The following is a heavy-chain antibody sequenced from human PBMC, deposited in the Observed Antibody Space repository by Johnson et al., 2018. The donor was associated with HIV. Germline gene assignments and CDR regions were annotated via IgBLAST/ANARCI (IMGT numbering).Heavy chain of an antibody. V-gene: IGHV3-30*14. J-gene: IGHJ3*02. Sequence: QVQLVESGGGVVQPGRSLRLSCAASGFTFSSYAMHWVRQAPGKGLEWVAVISYDGSNKYYADSVRGRFTISRDNSKNTLYLQMNSLRAEDTALYYCARDPRGEAMALDAFDIWGQGTMVTVSS. CDR2: ISYDGSNK. CDR3: ARDPRGEAMALDAFDI. CDR1: GFTFSSYA. D-gene: IGHD5-18*01.